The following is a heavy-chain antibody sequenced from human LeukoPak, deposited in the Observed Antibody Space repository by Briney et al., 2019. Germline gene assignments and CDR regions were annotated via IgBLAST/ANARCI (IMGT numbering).Heavy chain of an antibody. Sequence: PGGSLRLSCAASGFTFSSYGMHWVRQAPGKGLEWVAFIRYDGSNKYYADSVKGRFTISRDNSKNTLYLQMNSLRAEDTAVYYCAREMRITFGGVISWKAFDIWGQGTMVTVSS. CDR3: AREMRITFGGVISWKAFDI. J-gene: IGHJ3*02. V-gene: IGHV3-30*02. CDR2: IRYDGSNK. D-gene: IGHD3-16*02. CDR1: GFTFSSYG.